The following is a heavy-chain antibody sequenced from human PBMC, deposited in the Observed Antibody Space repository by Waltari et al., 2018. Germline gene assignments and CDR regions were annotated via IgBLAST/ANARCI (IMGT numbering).Heavy chain of an antibody. CDR3: ARDPGGYFDSSGYYYANWFDP. J-gene: IGHJ5*02. Sequence: GQGLEWMGGIIPIFGTANYAQKFQGRLTITADESTSTAYMELSSLRSEDTAVYYCARDPGGYFDSSGYYYANWFDPWGQGTLLTVSS. V-gene: IGHV1-69*01. CDR2: IIPIFGTA. D-gene: IGHD3-22*01.